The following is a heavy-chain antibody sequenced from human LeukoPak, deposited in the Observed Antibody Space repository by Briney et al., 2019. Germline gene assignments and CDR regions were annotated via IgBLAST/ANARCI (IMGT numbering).Heavy chain of an antibody. Sequence: PSETLSLTCTVSGGSISSYYWSWIRQPPGKGLEWIGYIYYSGSTNYNPSLKSRVTISVDTSKNRFSLKLSSVTAADTAVYYCARYDDYYDSSGYYADAFDIWGQGTMVAVSS. CDR2: IYYSGST. D-gene: IGHD3-22*01. V-gene: IGHV4-59*01. CDR1: GGSISSYY. CDR3: ARYDDYYDSSGYYADAFDI. J-gene: IGHJ3*02.